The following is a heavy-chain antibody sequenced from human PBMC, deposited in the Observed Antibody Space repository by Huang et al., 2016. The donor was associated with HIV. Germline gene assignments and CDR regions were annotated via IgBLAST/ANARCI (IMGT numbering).Heavy chain of an antibody. V-gene: IGHV1-18*04. CDR2: VSGYNSYT. CDR3: ARRVGSGWYGEIDY. CDR1: GYNFKTHA. Sequence: QVQLLQSGAEVKKPGASVKISCKTSGYNFKTHAVSWVRQTPGQGLEWMGWVSGYNSYTTYSQGLKGRVTMTTDTSTNTVYMERRSLRSDDTAVYYCARRVGSGWYGEIDYWGQGTLVTVSS. D-gene: IGHD6-19*01. J-gene: IGHJ4*02.